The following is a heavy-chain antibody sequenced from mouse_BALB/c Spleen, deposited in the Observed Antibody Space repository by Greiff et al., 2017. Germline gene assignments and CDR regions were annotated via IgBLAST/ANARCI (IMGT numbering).Heavy chain of an antibody. CDR3: ASDYYGSSFDY. Sequence: QVQLQQPRAELVKPGTSVKLSCKASGYNFTSYWINWVKLRPGQGLEWIGDIYPGSGSTNYNEKFKSKATLTVDTSSSTAYMQLSSLASEDSALYYCASDYYGSSFDYWGQGTTLTVSS. J-gene: IGHJ2*01. CDR1: GYNFTSYW. D-gene: IGHD1-1*01. CDR2: IYPGSGST. V-gene: IGHV1-55*01.